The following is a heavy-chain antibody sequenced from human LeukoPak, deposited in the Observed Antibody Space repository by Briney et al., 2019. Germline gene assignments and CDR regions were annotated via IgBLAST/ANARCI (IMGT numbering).Heavy chain of an antibody. CDR2: ISSSSSYI. J-gene: IGHJ4*02. CDR3: APANPPDIVVVPAAPVDY. Sequence: GGSLRLSCAASGFTFSSYSMNWVRQAPGKGLEWVSSISSSSSYIYYADSVKGRFTISRDNAKNSLYLQMNSLRAEDTAVYYCAPANPPDIVVVPAAPVDYWGQGTLVTVSS. V-gene: IGHV3-21*04. D-gene: IGHD2-2*01. CDR1: GFTFSSYS.